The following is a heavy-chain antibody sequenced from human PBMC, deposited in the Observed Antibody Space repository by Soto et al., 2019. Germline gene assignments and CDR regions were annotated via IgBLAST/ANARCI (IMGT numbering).Heavy chain of an antibody. V-gene: IGHV3-23*01. CDR2: ISGSGGST. J-gene: IGHJ5*02. Sequence: GGSLRLSCAASGFTFSSYAMSWVRQAPGKGLEWVSAISGSGGSTYYADSVKGRFTISRDNSKNTLYLQMNSLRAEDTAVYYCAKDEGMRYCSGGSCSRWLDPWGQGTLVTVSS. D-gene: IGHD2-15*01. CDR1: GFTFSSYA. CDR3: AKDEGMRYCSGGSCSRWLDP.